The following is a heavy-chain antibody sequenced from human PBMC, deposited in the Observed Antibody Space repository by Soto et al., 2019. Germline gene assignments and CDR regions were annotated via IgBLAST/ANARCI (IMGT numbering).Heavy chain of an antibody. CDR3: ARDAIFGVVVNYFDY. D-gene: IGHD3-3*01. Sequence: PGGSLRLSCAASGFTFSSYSMNWVRQAPGKGLEWVSYISSSSNTIYYADSVKGRFTISRDNAKNSLYLQMNSLRAEDTAVYYCARDAIFGVVVNYFDYWGQGTLVTVSS. CDR2: ISSSSNTI. V-gene: IGHV3-48*01. CDR1: GFTFSSYS. J-gene: IGHJ4*02.